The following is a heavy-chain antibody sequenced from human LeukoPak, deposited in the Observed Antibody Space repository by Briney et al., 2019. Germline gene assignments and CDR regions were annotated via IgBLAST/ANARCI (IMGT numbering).Heavy chain of an antibody. V-gene: IGHV4-34*01. J-gene: IGHJ4*02. CDR3: ARGLHTRYGSGSYYRPTRYYFDY. Sequence: SETLSLTCAVYGGSFSGYYWSWIRQPPGKGLEWIGEINHSGSTNYNPSLKSRVTISVDTSKNQFSLKLGSVTAADTAVYYCARGLHTRYGSGSYYRPTRYYFDYWGQGTLVTVSS. CDR1: GGSFSGYY. D-gene: IGHD3-10*01. CDR2: INHSGST.